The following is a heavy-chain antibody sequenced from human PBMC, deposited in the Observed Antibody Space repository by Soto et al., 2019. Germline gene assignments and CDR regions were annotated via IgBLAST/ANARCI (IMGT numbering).Heavy chain of an antibody. V-gene: IGHV3-23*01. D-gene: IGHD3-10*01. CDR3: AKDFGWGSYHNAPHFGY. J-gene: IGHJ4*02. CDR2: IRDWNNRE. Sequence: GGSLRLSCAASGFTFSSYAMTWVRQAPGQGLEWASSIRDWNNREDYADSVKGRFTISRDNSKNTVYLQMNILRTEDTAVYYCAKDFGWGSYHNAPHFGYWCQGTLVTVSS. CDR1: GFTFSSYA.